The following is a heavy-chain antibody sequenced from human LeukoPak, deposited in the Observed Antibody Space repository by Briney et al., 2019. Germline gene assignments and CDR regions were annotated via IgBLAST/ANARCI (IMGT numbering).Heavy chain of an antibody. D-gene: IGHD7-27*01. Sequence: GGSLRLSCAASGFTFSNYDMHWVRQVTGKGLEWVSAIGTAVDTSYADSVKGRFTISRENAKNSLYLQMNSLRAGDTAVYYCARRNWGSGGGFDIWGQGTMVTVSS. CDR2: IGTAVDT. V-gene: IGHV3-13*01. J-gene: IGHJ3*02. CDR1: GFTFSNYD. CDR3: ARRNWGSGGGFDI.